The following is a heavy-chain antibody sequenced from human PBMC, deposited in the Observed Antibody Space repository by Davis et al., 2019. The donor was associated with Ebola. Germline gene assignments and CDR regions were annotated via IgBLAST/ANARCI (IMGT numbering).Heavy chain of an antibody. CDR1: GGSFSGYY. J-gene: IGHJ6*02. Sequence: PSETLSLTCAVYGGSFSGYYWSWIRQPPGKGLEWIGKINHSGSTNYNPSLKSRVTISVDTSKNQFSLKLSSVTAADTAVYYCARADCESSGGSCNNYYYYGMDVWGQGTTVTVSS. CDR2: INHSGST. V-gene: IGHV4-34*01. CDR3: ARADCESSGGSCNNYYYYGMDV. D-gene: IGHD2-15*01.